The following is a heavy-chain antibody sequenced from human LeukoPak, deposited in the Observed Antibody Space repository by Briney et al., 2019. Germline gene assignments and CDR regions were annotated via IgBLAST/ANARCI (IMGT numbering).Heavy chain of an antibody. CDR2: IRYDGSDE. CDR3: ASEKQQVILSDAFDI. Sequence: GRSLRHSCAASGFTFSNYAVHWVRQAPGKGLQWVAVIRYDGSDEYYADAVKGRFTISRDNSKNTLYLQMNSLRVEDTAVYYCASEKQQVILSDAFDIWGPGTMVTVSS. CDR1: GFTFSNYA. D-gene: IGHD6-13*01. J-gene: IGHJ3*02. V-gene: IGHV3-30*04.